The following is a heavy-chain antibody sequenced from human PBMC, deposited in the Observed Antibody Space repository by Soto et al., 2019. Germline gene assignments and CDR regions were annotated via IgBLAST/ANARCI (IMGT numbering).Heavy chain of an antibody. J-gene: IGHJ5*02. CDR2: INHSGST. CDR1: GGSFSGYY. D-gene: IGHD6-6*01. CDR3: ARGRVAARLYWFDP. Sequence: QVQLQQWGAGLLKPSETLSLTCAVYGGSFSGYYWSWIRQPPGKGLEWIGEINHSGSTNYNPSLKSRVTISVDTSKNQFSLKLSSVTAADTAVYYCARGRVAARLYWFDPWGQGTLVTVSS. V-gene: IGHV4-34*01.